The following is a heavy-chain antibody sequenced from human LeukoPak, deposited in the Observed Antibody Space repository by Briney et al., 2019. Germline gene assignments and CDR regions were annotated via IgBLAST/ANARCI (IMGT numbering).Heavy chain of an antibody. D-gene: IGHD3-22*01. CDR1: GDSINSLDL. CDR3: ARTYYYDSSGYGI. J-gene: IGHJ3*02. Sequence: SESLSLTCTVSGDSINSLDLWSWVRRPPGKGLEWIGEMYLSGTTHSNPSVKSRVTISIDKSKNQFFLNLSSVTAADTAVYYCARTYYYDSSGYGIWGQGTMVTVSS. CDR2: MYLSGTT. V-gene: IGHV4-4*02.